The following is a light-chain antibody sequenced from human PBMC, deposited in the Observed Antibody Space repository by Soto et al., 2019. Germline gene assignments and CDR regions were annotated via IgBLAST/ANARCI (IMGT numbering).Light chain of an antibody. V-gene: IGKV3-20*01. J-gene: IGKJ4*01. CDR1: QSVGRNY. CDR3: QQYASSPLT. Sequence: EIVLTQSPGTLSLSPGERATLSCRASQSVGRNYLAWYQQKPGQAPRLLIYDASSRATGIPDRFSGRGSGTDFTLYLSRLEPEDFAVDYCQQYASSPLTFGGGTKVDMK. CDR2: DAS.